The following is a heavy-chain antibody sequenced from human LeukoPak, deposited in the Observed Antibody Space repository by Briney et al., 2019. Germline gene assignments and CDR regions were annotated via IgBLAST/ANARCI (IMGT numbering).Heavy chain of an antibody. CDR2: ISSSSSTI. J-gene: IGHJ6*02. D-gene: IGHD6-19*01. CDR1: GFTFSSYS. Sequence: GGSLRLSCAASGFTFSSYSMNWVRQAPGKGLEWVSYISSSSSTIYYADSVKGRFTISRDNAKNSPYLQMNSLRDEDTAVYYCAREGAVAGWDYYGMDVGGQGTTVTVPS. CDR3: AREGAVAGWDYYGMDV. V-gene: IGHV3-48*02.